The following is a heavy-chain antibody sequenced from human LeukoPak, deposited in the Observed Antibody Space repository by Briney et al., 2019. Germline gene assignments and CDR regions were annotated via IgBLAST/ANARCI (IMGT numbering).Heavy chain of an antibody. V-gene: IGHV4-39*07. CDR1: GGSISKTSYY. CDR2: IYYSGTT. D-gene: IGHD1-1*01. Sequence: SETLSLTCTVSGGSISKTSYYWGWIRQPPGKGLEWIGNIYYSGTTYYNPSLKSRVTISVDTSKNQFSLTLNSVTAADMAVYFCARFKQLGRSFDSWGLGSLVTVSS. J-gene: IGHJ4*02. CDR3: ARFKQLGRSFDS.